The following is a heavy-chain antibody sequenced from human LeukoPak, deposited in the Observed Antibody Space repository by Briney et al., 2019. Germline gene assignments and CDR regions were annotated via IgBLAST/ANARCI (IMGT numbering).Heavy chain of an antibody. Sequence: PSETLSLTCTVSGGSISSSSYYWGWIRQPPGKGLEWIGSIYYSGSTYYNPSLKSRVTISVDTSKNQFSLKLSSVTAADTAVYYYAKRGVNNYGAPSGWFDPWGQGTLVTVSS. CDR3: AKRGVNNYGAPSGWFDP. J-gene: IGHJ5*02. D-gene: IGHD4/OR15-4a*01. CDR2: IYYSGST. CDR1: GGSISSSSYY. V-gene: IGHV4-39*01.